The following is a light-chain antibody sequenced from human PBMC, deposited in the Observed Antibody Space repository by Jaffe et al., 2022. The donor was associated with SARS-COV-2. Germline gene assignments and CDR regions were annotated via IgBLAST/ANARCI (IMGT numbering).Light chain of an antibody. J-gene: IGKJ4*01. CDR2: EAS. Sequence: DIQMTQSPSSLSASIGDRVTITCQASQDISKYLNWYQQKPGKAPKLLIYEASNLETGVPSRFSGSGSGTDFTFAISSLQPEDIGTYYCQQYDNIPSLTFGGGTKVEIK. CDR1: QDISKY. CDR3: QQYDNIPSLT. V-gene: IGKV1-33*01.